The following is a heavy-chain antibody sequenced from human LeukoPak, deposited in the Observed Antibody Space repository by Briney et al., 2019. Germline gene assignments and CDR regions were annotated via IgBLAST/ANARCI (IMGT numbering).Heavy chain of an antibody. CDR1: GYTFTDYA. CDR2: IDPNSGGT. D-gene: IGHD3-9*01. CDR3: TRDLTTSSPIGI. V-gene: IGHV1-2*06. Sequence: ASVKVSCKASGYTFTDYAMHWVRQAPGQGLEWMGRIDPNSGGTHYPQKFQGRVTVTRDTSITTAYMELSRLTSDDTAIYFCTRDLTTSSPIGIWGQGTLVTVSA. J-gene: IGHJ4*02.